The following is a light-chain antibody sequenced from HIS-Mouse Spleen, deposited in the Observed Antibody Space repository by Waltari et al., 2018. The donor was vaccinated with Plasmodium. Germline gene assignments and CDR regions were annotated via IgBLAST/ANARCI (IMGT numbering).Light chain of an antibody. CDR2: EDS. CDR3: YSTDSSGNHRV. J-gene: IGLJ3*02. V-gene: IGLV3-10*01. Sequence: SYELTQPPSVSVSPGQTARITCSGDALPTNYAYWYQQKSGQAPVLVIYEDSKRPSGIPERFSGYSSGTMATLTISGAQVEDEADYYCYSTDSSGNHRVFGGGTKLTVL. CDR1: ALPTNY.